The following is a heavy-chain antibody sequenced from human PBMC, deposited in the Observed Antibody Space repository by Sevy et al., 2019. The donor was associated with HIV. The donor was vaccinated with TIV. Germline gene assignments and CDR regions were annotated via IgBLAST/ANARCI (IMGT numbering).Heavy chain of an antibody. Sequence: GGSLRLSCVASGFTFDNYWMQWVHQAPGKGLEWVANIRQDGNEIYYADSVKGRFTISRDNGKESLYLQMSNLRVEDTAIYYCARRYFDLWGQGILVTVSS. J-gene: IGHJ4*02. CDR1: GFTFDNYW. CDR3: ARRYFDL. V-gene: IGHV3-7*01. CDR2: IRQDGNEI.